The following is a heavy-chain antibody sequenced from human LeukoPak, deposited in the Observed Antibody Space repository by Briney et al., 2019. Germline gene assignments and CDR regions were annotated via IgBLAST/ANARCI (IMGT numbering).Heavy chain of an antibody. D-gene: IGHD6-6*01. J-gene: IGHJ5*01. CDR2: ISGSGGST. CDR1: GFTFSSYA. Sequence: PGGSLRLSCAASGFTFSSYAMSWVRQDPGKGLEWVSAISGSGGSTYYADSVKGRFTISRDNSKNTLYLQMNSLRAEDTAVYYCAKVSGLAARSKRNTLNWFDPWGQGTLVTVSS. CDR3: AKVSGLAARSKRNTLNWFDP. V-gene: IGHV3-23*01.